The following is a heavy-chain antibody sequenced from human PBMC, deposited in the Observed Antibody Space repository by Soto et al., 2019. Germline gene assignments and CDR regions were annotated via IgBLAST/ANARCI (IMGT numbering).Heavy chain of an antibody. J-gene: IGHJ5*02. CDR2: ISGSGGST. Sequence: GESLKISCAASGFTFSSYAMSWVRQAPGKGLEWVSAISGSGGSTYYTDSVKGRFTISRDNSKNTLYLQMNSLRAEDTAVYYCAKDPDYYDSITPGRLDPWGQGTLVTVSS. CDR3: AKDPDYYDSITPGRLDP. V-gene: IGHV3-23*01. CDR1: GFTFSSYA. D-gene: IGHD3-22*01.